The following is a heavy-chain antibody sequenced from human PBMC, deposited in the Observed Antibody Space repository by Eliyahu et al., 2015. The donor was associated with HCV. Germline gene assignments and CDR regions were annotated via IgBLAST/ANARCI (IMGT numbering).Heavy chain of an antibody. Sequence: EVQLVESGGGLVKPGGSLRLSCAASGFTFSNXWMTXXXXXPGKGLEWVGRIKSKTDGGTTDYAAPVKGRFTISRDDSKNTLYLQMNSLKTEDTAVYYCTTDLFYYDFWSGYTDPYNWFDPWGQGTLVTVSS. CDR2: IKSKTDGGTT. CDR3: TTDLFYYDFWSGYTDPYNWFDP. V-gene: IGHV3-15*07. CDR1: GFTFSNXW. J-gene: IGHJ5*02. D-gene: IGHD3-3*01.